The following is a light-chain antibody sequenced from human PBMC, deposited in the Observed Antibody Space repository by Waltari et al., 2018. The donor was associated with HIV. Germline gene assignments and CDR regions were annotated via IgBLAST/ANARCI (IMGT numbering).Light chain of an antibody. CDR3: AAWDDSLSGWV. Sequence: QSVLTQPPSASGTPGQRVTISCSGSSSNIGSNYVYWYQQLPGTTPKLLIYRDNPRPSGVPARFSGSKSGTSASLAISGLRSEDEADYDCAAWDDSLSGWVFGGGTKLTVL. V-gene: IGLV1-47*01. CDR2: RDN. CDR1: SSNIGSNY. J-gene: IGLJ3*02.